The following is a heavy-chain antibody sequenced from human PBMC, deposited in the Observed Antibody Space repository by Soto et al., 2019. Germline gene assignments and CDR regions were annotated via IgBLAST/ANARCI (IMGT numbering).Heavy chain of an antibody. CDR3: AKGGRQWLVTSDFNY. D-gene: IGHD6-19*01. CDR2: INQDGKNK. V-gene: IGHV3-7*01. Sequence: PGGSLRLSCAASGLTFSSFWMSWVRQAPGKGPEWVAGINQDGKNKQYVDSVKGRFTISRDNSKNTVYLEMTSLRAEDTAVYYCAKGGRQWLVTSDFNYWGQGALVTVSS. J-gene: IGHJ4*02. CDR1: GLTFSSFW.